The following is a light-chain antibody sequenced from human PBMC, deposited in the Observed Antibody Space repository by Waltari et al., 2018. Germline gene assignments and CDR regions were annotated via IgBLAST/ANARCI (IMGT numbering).Light chain of an antibody. J-gene: IGKJ2*01. Sequence: DIQMTQSPSSLSASVGDRVTITCRASQSISSYLNWYQQKPGKAPKLLIYAASSLQSGVPSRCSGSGPGTDFPLTIRRLQPEDCATYYCQQSYSTPYTFGQGTKMEIK. V-gene: IGKV1-39*01. CDR2: AAS. CDR3: QQSYSTPYT. CDR1: QSISSY.